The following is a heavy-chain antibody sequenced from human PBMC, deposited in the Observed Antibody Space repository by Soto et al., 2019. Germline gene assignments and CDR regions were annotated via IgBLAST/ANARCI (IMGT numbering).Heavy chain of an antibody. CDR3: ARTYDYDSSGSDAFEC. CDR1: GFTFSSYA. J-gene: IGHJ3*01. Sequence: LRLSCAASGFTFSSYAMSWVRQAPGKGLEWVSAISGSGGSTYYADSVKGRFTISRDNSKNTLYLQMNSLRAEDTAVYYCARTYDYDSSGSDAFECWGQGTMVTVSS. CDR2: ISGSGGST. V-gene: IGHV3-23*01. D-gene: IGHD3-22*01.